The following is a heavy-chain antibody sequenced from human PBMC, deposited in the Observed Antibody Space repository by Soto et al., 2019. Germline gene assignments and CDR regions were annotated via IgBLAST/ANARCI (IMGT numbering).Heavy chain of an antibody. CDR3: ARAVAPYLGTWFDH. J-gene: IGHJ5*02. V-gene: IGHV4-30-2*01. Sequence: QLQLQESGSGLVKPSQTLSLTCAVSGGSISSGNSYAWSWIRQPPGKGLEWIGSISHTGRTSYNPSLKCRVTMSVDKSKNQFSLKLSSVTAADMAVYYCARAVAPYLGTWFDHWGQGSLVIVSS. CDR2: ISHTGRT. CDR1: GGSISSGNSYA. D-gene: IGHD3-16*01.